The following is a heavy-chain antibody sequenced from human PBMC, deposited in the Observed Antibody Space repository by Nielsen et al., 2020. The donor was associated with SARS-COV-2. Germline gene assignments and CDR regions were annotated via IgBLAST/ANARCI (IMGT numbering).Heavy chain of an antibody. Sequence: GESLKISCVASGFSFNTYRMNWVRQAPGKGLEWVSYISGGSATIYYADSVKGRFTISRDNDKNSLYLQLSSLSAEDTAVYYCARSPFHRSSWYGMDVWGQGTTVTVSS. V-gene: IGHV3-48*01. CDR1: GFSFNTYR. J-gene: IGHJ6*02. CDR2: ISGGSATI. D-gene: IGHD6-13*01. CDR3: ARSPFHRSSWYGMDV.